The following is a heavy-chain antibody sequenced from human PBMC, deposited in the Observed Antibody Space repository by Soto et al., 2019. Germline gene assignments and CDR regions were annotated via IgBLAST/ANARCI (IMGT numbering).Heavy chain of an antibody. V-gene: IGHV3-21*01. CDR3: ARVGGQLVPGFDY. CDR1: GFTFSSYS. CDR2: ISSSSSYI. Sequence: EVQLVESGGGLVKPGGSLRLSCAASGFTFSSYSMNWVRQAPGKGLEWASSISSSSSYIYYADSVKGRFTISRDNAKNSLYLQMNSLRAEDTAVYYCARVGGQLVPGFDYWGQGTLVTVSS. J-gene: IGHJ4*02. D-gene: IGHD6-6*01.